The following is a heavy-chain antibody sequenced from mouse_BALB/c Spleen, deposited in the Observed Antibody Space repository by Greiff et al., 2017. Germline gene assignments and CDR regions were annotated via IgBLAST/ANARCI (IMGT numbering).Heavy chain of an antibody. CDR2: ILPGSGST. Sequence: VQGVESGAELMKPGASVKISCKATGYTFSSYWIEWVKQRPGHGLEWIGEILPGSGSTNYNEKFKGKATFTADTSSNTAYMQLSSLTSEDSAVYYCARRGYSGAYWGQGTLVTVSA. V-gene: IGHV1-9*01. CDR1: GYTFSSYW. D-gene: IGHD2-12*01. CDR3: ARRGYSGAY. J-gene: IGHJ3*01.